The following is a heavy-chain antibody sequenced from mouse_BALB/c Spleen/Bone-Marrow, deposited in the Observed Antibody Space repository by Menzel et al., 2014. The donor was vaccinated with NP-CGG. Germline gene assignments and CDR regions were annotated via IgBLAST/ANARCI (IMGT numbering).Heavy chain of an antibody. CDR3: ARRGDIYYGSSAWFAY. D-gene: IGHD1-1*01. CDR1: GFNIKDTY. V-gene: IGHV14-3*02. CDR2: IDPANGNT. Sequence: VQLQQSGAELVKPGASVKLSCTASGFNIKDTYLHWAKQRPEQGLEWIGRIDPANGNTEYDPKFQGKATITADTSSNTAYLQLSSLTSEDTAVYYCARRGDIYYGSSAWFAYWGQGTLVTVSA. J-gene: IGHJ3*01.